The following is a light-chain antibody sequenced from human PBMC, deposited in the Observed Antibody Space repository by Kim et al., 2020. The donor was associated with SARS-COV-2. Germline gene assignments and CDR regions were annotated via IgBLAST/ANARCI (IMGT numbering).Light chain of an antibody. Sequence: PVERATLSCRASQSVRSRYLAWFQQKPGQPPRLLMYDTSKRATGVPDRFSGSGSGTDFTLTVSRLEAEDYAVYYCQQYLKSPLTFGGGTKVDIK. V-gene: IGKV3-20*01. CDR3: QQYLKSPLT. J-gene: IGKJ4*01. CDR2: DTS. CDR1: QSVRSRY.